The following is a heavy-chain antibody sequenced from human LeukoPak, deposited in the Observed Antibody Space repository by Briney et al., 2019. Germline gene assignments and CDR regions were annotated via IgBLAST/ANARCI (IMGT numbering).Heavy chain of an antibody. Sequence: PSETLSLTCTVSGGSISSGGYYWSWIRQHPGKGLEWIGYIYYSGSTYYNPSLKSRVTISVDTSKNQFSLKLSSVTAADTAVYYCARSRPDGPAHQAYAFDIWGQGTMVTVSS. CDR2: IYYSGST. V-gene: IGHV4-31*03. J-gene: IGHJ3*02. CDR3: ARSRPDGPAHQAYAFDI. CDR1: GGSISSGGYY.